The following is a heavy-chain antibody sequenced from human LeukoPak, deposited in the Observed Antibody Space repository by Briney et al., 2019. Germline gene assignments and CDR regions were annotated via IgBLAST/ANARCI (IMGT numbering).Heavy chain of an antibody. J-gene: IGHJ3*02. CDR1: GYTFTGYY. D-gene: IGHD2-8*01. CDR3: ARGYCTNGVCADAFDI. Sequence: ASVKVSCKASGYTFTGYYMHWVRQAPGQGLEWMGWINPNSGATNYAQKFQGRVTMTRDTSISTAYMELSRLTSDDTAVYYCARGYCTNGVCADAFDIWGQGTMVTVSS. V-gene: IGHV1-2*02. CDR2: INPNSGAT.